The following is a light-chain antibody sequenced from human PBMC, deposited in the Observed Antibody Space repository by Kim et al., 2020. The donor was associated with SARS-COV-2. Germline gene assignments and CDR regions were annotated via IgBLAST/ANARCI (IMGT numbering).Light chain of an antibody. V-gene: IGKV3-20*01. J-gene: IGKJ4*01. CDR2: GAS. Sequence: SPGERATHSCRASQSVGSSYLAWYQQKPGQAPRLLICGASSRATGIPDRFSGSGSGTDFTLTISRLEPEDFAVYYCQQYGSSPLTFGGGTKVDIK. CDR1: QSVGSSY. CDR3: QQYGSSPLT.